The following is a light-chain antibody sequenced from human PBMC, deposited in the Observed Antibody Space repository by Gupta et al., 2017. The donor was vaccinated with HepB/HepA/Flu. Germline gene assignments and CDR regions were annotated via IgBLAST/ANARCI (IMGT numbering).Light chain of an antibody. CDR1: QSLLHSNGYNY. V-gene: IGKV2-28*01. CDR3: MQDLQTPWT. Sequence: DIVMTQSALSLPVTPGEPASISCRSSQSLLHSNGYNYLDWYLQKPGQSPQLLVYLGSNRATGVPDRFSGSGSGTDFTLKISRVEAEDVGVYYCMQDLQTPWTFGQGTRVEIK. CDR2: LGS. J-gene: IGKJ1*01.